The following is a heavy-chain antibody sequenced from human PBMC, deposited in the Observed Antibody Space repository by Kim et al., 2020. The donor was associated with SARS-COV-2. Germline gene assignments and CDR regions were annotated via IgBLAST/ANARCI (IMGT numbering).Heavy chain of an antibody. CDR2: FDPEDGET. CDR1: GYTLTELS. CDR3: GTVDCSGYYKEYYFDY. D-gene: IGHD3-22*01. Sequence: ASVKVSCKVSGYTLTELSMHWVRQAPGKGLEWMGGFDPEDGETIYAQKFQGRVTMTEDTATDTAYMELSSLRSEDTAVYYCGTVDCSGYYKEYYFDYWGQGPLVTVSS. V-gene: IGHV1-24*01. J-gene: IGHJ4*02.